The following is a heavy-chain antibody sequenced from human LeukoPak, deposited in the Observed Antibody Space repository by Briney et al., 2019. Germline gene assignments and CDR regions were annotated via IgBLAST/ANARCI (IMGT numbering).Heavy chain of an antibody. J-gene: IGHJ4*02. CDR1: GGTFSSYA. V-gene: IGHV1-69*01. Sequence: SVKVSCKASGGTFSSYAISWVRQAPGQGLEWMGGIIPIFGTANYAQKFQGRVTITADESTSTAYMELSSLRPEDTAVYYCAREYSYGYWGVFDYWGQGTLVTVSS. CDR3: AREYSYGYWGVFDY. CDR2: IIPIFGTA. D-gene: IGHD5-18*01.